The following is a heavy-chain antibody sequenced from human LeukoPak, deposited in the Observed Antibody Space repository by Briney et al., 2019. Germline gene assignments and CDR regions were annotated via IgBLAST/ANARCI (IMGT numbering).Heavy chain of an antibody. CDR2: VYYSGST. CDR3: ARELDGNGGWFDP. V-gene: IGHV4-59*12. Sequence: SETLSLTCTVSGGSISSYYWSWIRQPPEKGLEWIGEVYYSGSTHYNPSLKSRVTIAVDTSKNQFSLTLRSVSAADTAVYYCARELDGNGGWFDPWGQGTLVIVSS. J-gene: IGHJ5*02. CDR1: GGSISSYY. D-gene: IGHD5-24*01.